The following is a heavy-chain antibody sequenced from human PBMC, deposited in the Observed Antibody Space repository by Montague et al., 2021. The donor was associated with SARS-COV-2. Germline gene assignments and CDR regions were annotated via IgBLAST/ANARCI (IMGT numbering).Heavy chain of an antibody. V-gene: IGHV4-59*12. CDR3: ARDRGVGDFWALDY. J-gene: IGHJ4*02. Sequence: SETLSLTCSVSGGYINGYYWSWIRQPPGKRLEWIGYVYFTGSTDXNPSLKSRVTISVDTSRNQFSLQLTSVTAADTAVYYCARDRGVGDFWALDYWGQGTLVAVSS. CDR1: GGYINGYY. D-gene: IGHD3-10*01. CDR2: VYFTGST.